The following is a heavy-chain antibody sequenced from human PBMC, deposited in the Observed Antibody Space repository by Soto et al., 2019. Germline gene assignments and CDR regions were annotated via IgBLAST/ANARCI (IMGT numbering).Heavy chain of an antibody. V-gene: IGHV4-39*01. Sequence: PSETLSLTCTVSGASISSRDYYWGWIRQTPGKGLEWIGNIDYNGVTYYNPSLKSRVTVSKDTSKNQFSLKVASVTAADTAIYYCGRVMFGTSRHTDSDYWGQGTQVTVSS. D-gene: IGHD3-10*02. CDR3: GRVMFGTSRHTDSDY. CDR2: IDYNGVT. CDR1: GASISSRDYY. J-gene: IGHJ4*02.